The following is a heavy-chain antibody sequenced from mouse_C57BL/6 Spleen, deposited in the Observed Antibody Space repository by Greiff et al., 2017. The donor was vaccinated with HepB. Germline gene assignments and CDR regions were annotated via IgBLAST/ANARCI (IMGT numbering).Heavy chain of an antibody. D-gene: IGHD2-3*01. V-gene: IGHV1-80*01. J-gene: IGHJ4*01. CDR1: GYAFSSYW. CDR3: ARSGLLRADY. Sequence: QVQLQQSGAELVKPGASVKISCKASGYAFSSYWMNWVKQRPGKGLEWIGQIYPGDGDTNYTGKFKGKATLTADKSSSTAYMQLSSLTSEDPAVYYCARSGLLRADYWGQGTSVTVSS. CDR2: IYPGDGDT.